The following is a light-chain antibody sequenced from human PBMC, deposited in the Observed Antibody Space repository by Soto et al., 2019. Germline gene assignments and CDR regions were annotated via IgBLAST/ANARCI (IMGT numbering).Light chain of an antibody. CDR1: QSVGSY. CDR2: DAS. V-gene: IGKV3-11*01. CDR3: QRRSSLFT. J-gene: IGKJ3*01. Sequence: DIVLTQSPATLSLSPGERATLSCRASQSVGSYFAWYQQRPGQAPRLLIYDASHRATGIPPRFSGSGSGTDFTLTISSLEPEDFAIYYCQRRSSLFTFGPGTKVEIK.